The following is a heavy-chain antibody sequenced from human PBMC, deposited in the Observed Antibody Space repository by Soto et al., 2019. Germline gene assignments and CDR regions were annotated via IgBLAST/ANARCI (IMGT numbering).Heavy chain of an antibody. J-gene: IGHJ6*03. D-gene: IGHD6-19*01. CDR2: IRSKAYGGTT. V-gene: IGHV3-49*03. CDR1: GFTFGDYA. Sequence: GGSLRLSCTASGFTFGDYAMSWFRQAPGKGLEWVGFIRSKAYGGTTEYAASVKGRFTISRDDSKSIAYLQMNSLKTEDTAVYYCTREGYSSGWDATDEVHYYYMDVWGKGTTVTVSS. CDR3: TREGYSSGWDATDEVHYYYMDV.